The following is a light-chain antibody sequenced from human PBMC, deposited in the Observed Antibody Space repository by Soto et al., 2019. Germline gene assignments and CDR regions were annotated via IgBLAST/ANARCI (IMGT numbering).Light chain of an antibody. V-gene: IGKV1-39*01. CDR3: QQTYSSPRT. J-gene: IGKJ5*01. Sequence: DIQMTQSPSSLSASIGDRVTITLEASQSISNYLNWYQQKPRKAPKLLISAASSLQSGVPSRFSGSGSGTDFTLTISSLQPEDFATYYCQQTYSSPRTFGQGTRLEVK. CDR2: AAS. CDR1: QSISNY.